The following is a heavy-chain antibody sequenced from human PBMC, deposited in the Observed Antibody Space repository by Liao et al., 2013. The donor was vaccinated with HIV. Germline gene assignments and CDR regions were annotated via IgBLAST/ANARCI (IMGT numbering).Heavy chain of an antibody. CDR3: ARVGPNGVDGLDI. CDR1: GDSISSGSYY. J-gene: IGHJ3*02. CDR2: IYTSGTT. D-gene: IGHD3-3*01. V-gene: IGHV4-61*02. Sequence: QVQLQESGPGLVRPSQTLSLTCTVSGDSISSGSYYWSWIRQPAGKGLEWIGRIYTSGTTKYNPSLKSRVTISVDTPKNQFSLKLSSVTAADTAVYYCARVGPNGVDGLDIWGQGTMVTVSS.